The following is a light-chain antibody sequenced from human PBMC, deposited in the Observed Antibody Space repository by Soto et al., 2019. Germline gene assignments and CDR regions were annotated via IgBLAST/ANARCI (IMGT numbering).Light chain of an antibody. CDR3: QQYSTSPWT. J-gene: IGKJ1*01. CDR1: QRVSSSY. Sequence: EIVLTQSPGTLSLSPGERATLSCRASQRVSSSYLAWYQQKTCQAPRLLIYGASSRATGIPDRFSGSGSGTDFTLTISRLEPEDFAVSYCQQYSTSPWTFGQGTQVEIK. V-gene: IGKV3-20*01. CDR2: GAS.